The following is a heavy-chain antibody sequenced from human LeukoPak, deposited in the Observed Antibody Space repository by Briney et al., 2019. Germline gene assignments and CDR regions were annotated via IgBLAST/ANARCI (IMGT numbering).Heavy chain of an antibody. J-gene: IGHJ3*02. D-gene: IGHD4/OR15-4a*01. Sequence: GGSLSLSCAASGFTFSSYGMLWLRQAPGKGLEWVAFIRYGGSNKYYADSVKGRFTIARDNSKNTLYLQMNSLRAEDTAVYYCAKDLQVQTRYAFDIWGQGTMVTVSS. CDR2: IRYGGSNK. CDR3: AKDLQVQTRYAFDI. CDR1: GFTFSSYG. V-gene: IGHV3-30*02.